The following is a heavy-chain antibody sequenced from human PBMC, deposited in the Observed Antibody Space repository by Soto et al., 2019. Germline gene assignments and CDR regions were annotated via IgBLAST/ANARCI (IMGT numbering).Heavy chain of an antibody. CDR1: GYTFTSYA. CDR2: INAGNGNT. Sequence: QVQLVQSGAEVKKPGASVKVSCKASGYTFTSYAMHWVRQAPGQRLEWMGWINAGNGNTKYSQKFQGRVTITRDTSASTAYMELSSLRSEDTAVYYCARRYYGSGSSYNNYGMDVWGQGTTVTVSS. J-gene: IGHJ6*02. CDR3: ARRYYGSGSSYNNYGMDV. D-gene: IGHD3-10*01. V-gene: IGHV1-3*01.